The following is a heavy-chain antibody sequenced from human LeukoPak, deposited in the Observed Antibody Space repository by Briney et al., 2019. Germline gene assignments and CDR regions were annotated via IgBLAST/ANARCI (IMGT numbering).Heavy chain of an antibody. Sequence: PGGSLRLSCAASGNYWMHWVRQAPGKGLVWVSHINSDGSWTSYADSVKGRFTISKDNAKNTLYLQMNSLRAEDTAVYYCARVWANSGNFYGEDYWGQGTLVTVSS. CDR2: INSDGSWT. CDR1: GNYW. V-gene: IGHV3-74*01. CDR3: ARVWANSGNFYGEDY. J-gene: IGHJ4*02. D-gene: IGHD1-26*01.